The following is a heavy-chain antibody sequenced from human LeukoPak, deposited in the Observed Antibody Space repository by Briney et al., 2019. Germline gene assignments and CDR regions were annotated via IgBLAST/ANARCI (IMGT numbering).Heavy chain of an antibody. CDR3: ARAGKRSSYYYYYMDV. J-gene: IGHJ6*03. V-gene: IGHV3-21*01. CDR1: GFTLSSYS. CDR2: INNVGSHI. Sequence: GGSLRLSCAASGFTLSSYSMNWVRQAPGKGLEWVSSINNVGSHIYYADSVKGRFTISRDNAKNSLYLQMNSLRAEDTAVYYCARAGKRSSYYYYYMDVGGKGTTVTVSS.